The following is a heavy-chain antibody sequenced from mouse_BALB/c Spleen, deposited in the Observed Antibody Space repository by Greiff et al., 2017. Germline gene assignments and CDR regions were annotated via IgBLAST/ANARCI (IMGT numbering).Heavy chain of an antibody. CDR2: IYPGGGDT. CDR3: ARMIATDGYYAMDY. D-gene: IGHD2-4*01. Sequence: VQLLQSGPELVKPGASVKISCKASGYAFSSSWMNWVKQRPGQGLEWIGRIYPGGGDTNYNGKFKGKATLTADKSSSTAYMQLSSLTSVDSAVYFCARMIATDGYYAMDYWGQGTSVTVSA. CDR1: GYAFSSSW. J-gene: IGHJ4*01. V-gene: IGHV1-82*01.